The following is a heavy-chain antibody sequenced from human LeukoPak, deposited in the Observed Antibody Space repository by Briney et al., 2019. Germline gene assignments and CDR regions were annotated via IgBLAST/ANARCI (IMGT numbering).Heavy chain of an antibody. CDR1: GFTFSSYA. CDR3: AISTRFDYYGSGSNDY. V-gene: IGHV3-23*01. J-gene: IGHJ4*02. D-gene: IGHD3-10*01. CDR2: ISGSGGST. Sequence: GGSLRLSCAASGFTFSSYAMSWVRQAPGKGLEWVSAISGSGGSTYYADSVKGRFTISRDNSKNTLYLQMNSLRAEDTAVYYCAISTRFDYYGSGSNDYWGRGTLVTVSS.